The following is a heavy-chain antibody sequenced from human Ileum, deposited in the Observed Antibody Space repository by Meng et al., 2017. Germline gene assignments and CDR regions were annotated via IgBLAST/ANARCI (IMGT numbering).Heavy chain of an antibody. CDR2: ISSTGGAT. CDR3: VPRTTYFDS. V-gene: IGHV3-23*01. D-gene: IGHD4-11*01. Sequence: EVRLLESGWGLVQPGGSLRLSCAASGIPFSSFGMNWVRQAPGKGLEWVSTISSTGGATYYADSVKGRLTISRDNSKNTLYLQMNSLRAEDTAVYYCVPRTTYFDSWGLGTLVTVSS. J-gene: IGHJ4*02. CDR1: GIPFSSFG.